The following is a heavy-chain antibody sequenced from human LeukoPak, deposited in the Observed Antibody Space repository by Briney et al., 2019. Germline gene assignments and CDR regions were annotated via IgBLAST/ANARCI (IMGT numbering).Heavy chain of an antibody. J-gene: IGHJ4*02. CDR2: IYSGGST. CDR3: ARGAAALYYFDY. CDR1: GFTVSSNY. V-gene: IGHV3-53*01. Sequence: GGFLRLSCAASGFTVSSNYMSWVRQAPGKGLEWVSVIYSGGSTYYADSVKGRFTISRDNSKNTLYLQMNSLRAEDTAVYYCARGAAALYYFDYWGQGTLVTVSS. D-gene: IGHD2-2*01.